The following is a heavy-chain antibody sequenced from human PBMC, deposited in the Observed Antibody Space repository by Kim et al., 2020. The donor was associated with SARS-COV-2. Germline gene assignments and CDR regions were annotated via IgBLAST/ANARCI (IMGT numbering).Heavy chain of an antibody. V-gene: IGHV7-4-1*02. CDR1: GYTFTSYA. Sequence: ASVKVSCKASGYTFTSYAMNWVRQAPGQGLEWMGWINTNTGNPTYAQGFTGRFVFSLDTSVSTAYLQISSLKAEDTAVHYCARGYCSSTSCYGLHYYYYGMDVWGQGTTVTVSS. CDR2: INTNTGNP. D-gene: IGHD2-2*01. J-gene: IGHJ6*02. CDR3: ARGYCSSTSCYGLHYYYYGMDV.